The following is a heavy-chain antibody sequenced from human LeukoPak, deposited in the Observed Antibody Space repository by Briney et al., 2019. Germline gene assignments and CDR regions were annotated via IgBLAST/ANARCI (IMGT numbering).Heavy chain of an antibody. CDR1: GFTFSSYW. V-gene: IGHV3-7*05. CDR2: IKQDGSEK. Sequence: GGSLRLSCAASGFTFSSYWMSWVRQAPGKGLEWVANIKQDGSEKYYVDSVMGRFTISRDNAKNSLYLQMNSLRAEDTAVYYCARETPYDLWSAYTIGMDVWGQGTTVTVSS. J-gene: IGHJ6*02. D-gene: IGHD3-3*01. CDR3: ARETPYDLWSAYTIGMDV.